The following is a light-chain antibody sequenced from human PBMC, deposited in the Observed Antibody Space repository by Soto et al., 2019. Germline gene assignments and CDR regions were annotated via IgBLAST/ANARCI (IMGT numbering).Light chain of an antibody. CDR1: QDISDY. J-gene: IGKJ3*01. V-gene: IGKV1-33*01. CDR3: QQYDNLPLT. CDR2: DAS. Sequence: DIQMTQSPSSLSASVGDRVTITCQASQDISDYLNWYQQKPGKAPKLLIYDASNLETGVPSRISRSGSGTDFTFPISSLQPKDIATYYCQQYDNLPLTFGPGTKVDIK.